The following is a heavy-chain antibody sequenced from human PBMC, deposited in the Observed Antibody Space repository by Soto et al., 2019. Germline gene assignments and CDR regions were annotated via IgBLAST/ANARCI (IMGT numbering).Heavy chain of an antibody. J-gene: IGHJ4*02. Sequence: QVQLQESGPGLVKPSQTLSLTCSVSGGSISRGGYYWSWSRQHPGKGLEWIGYLYYTGSTSYNPSLKSRLTLSVDPSKNQFSLKLSSVTGADTAVYYCASFRGWPTYHFDYWGQGTLVTVSS. CDR1: GGSISRGGYY. CDR2: LYYTGST. V-gene: IGHV4-31*03. CDR3: ASFRGWPTYHFDY. D-gene: IGHD3-10*01.